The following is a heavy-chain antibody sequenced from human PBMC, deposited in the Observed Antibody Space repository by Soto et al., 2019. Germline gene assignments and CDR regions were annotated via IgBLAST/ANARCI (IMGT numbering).Heavy chain of an antibody. CDR1: GGSFSGYY. D-gene: IGHD2-15*01. Sequence: SETLSLTCAVYGGSFSGYYWSWIRQPPGKGLEWIGEINHSGSTNYNPSLKSRVTISVDTSKNQFSLKLSSVTAADTAVYYCARVRRYAVYCSGGSCWFDPWGQGTLVTVS. V-gene: IGHV4-34*01. J-gene: IGHJ5*02. CDR2: INHSGST. CDR3: ARVRRYAVYCSGGSCWFDP.